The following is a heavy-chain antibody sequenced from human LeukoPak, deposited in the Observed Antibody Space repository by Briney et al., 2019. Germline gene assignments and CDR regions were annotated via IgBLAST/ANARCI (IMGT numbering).Heavy chain of an antibody. CDR3: ARSGGEAVAGPMWGYYYYGMDV. CDR2: IIPIFGTA. V-gene: IGHV1-69*13. J-gene: IGHJ6*02. Sequence: ASVKVSCKASGGTLSSYAISWVRQAPGQGLEWMGGIIPIFGTANYAQKFQGRVTITADESTSTAYMELSSLRSEDTAVYYCARSGGEAVAGPMWGYYYYGMDVWGQGTTVTVSS. D-gene: IGHD6-19*01. CDR1: GGTLSSYA.